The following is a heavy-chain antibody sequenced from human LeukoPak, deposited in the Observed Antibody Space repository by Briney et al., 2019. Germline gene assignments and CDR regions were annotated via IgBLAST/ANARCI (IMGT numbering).Heavy chain of an antibody. CDR1: GFTFSSYW. J-gene: IGHJ4*02. CDR2: IKQDGSDK. CDR3: ARRVEEWQLDY. V-gene: IGHV3-7*01. Sequence: PGGSLRLSRAASGFTFSSYWVNWVRQAPGKGLEWVANIKQDGSDKYYVDSVKGRFTISRDNAQNSLYLQMNSLRAEDTAVYYCARRVEEWQLDYWGQGTLVTVSS. D-gene: IGHD3-3*01.